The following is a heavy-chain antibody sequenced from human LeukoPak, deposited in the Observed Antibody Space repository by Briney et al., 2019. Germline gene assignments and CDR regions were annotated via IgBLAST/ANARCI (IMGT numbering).Heavy chain of an antibody. CDR1: GFTFSSYW. V-gene: IGHV3-74*01. CDR2: INTDGSST. J-gene: IGHJ4*02. Sequence: GGSLRLSCAASGFTFSSYWMHWVRQAPVKGLAWVSRINTDGSSTSNADSVKGRFSISRDISKNTLYLQMNSLRAEDTAIYYCAKDGKTRNWNYFQAKPVYWGQGTLVTVSS. D-gene: IGHD1-7*01. CDR3: AKDGKTRNWNYFQAKPVY.